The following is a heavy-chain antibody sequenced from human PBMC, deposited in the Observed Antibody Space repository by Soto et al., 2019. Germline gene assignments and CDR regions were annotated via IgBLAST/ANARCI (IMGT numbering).Heavy chain of an antibody. CDR2: IYHSGST. V-gene: IGHV4-30-2*01. CDR3: ARVSVSSSWRYGWFDP. Sequence: QLQLQESGSGLVKPSQTLSLTCAVSGGSISSGGYSWSWIRQPPGKGLEWIGYIYHSGSTYYNPSLKSRVTISVDRSKNQFSLKLSSVTAADTAVYYCARVSVSSSWRYGWFDPWGQGTLVTVSS. J-gene: IGHJ5*02. CDR1: GGSISSGGYS. D-gene: IGHD6-13*01.